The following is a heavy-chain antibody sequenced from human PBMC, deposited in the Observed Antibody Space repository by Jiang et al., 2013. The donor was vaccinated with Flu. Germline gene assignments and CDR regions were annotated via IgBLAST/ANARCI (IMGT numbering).Heavy chain of an antibody. D-gene: IGHD3-9*01. CDR3: ARDLEGVDILTGYYYYYGMDV. Sequence: PGLVKPSQTLSLTCTVSGGSISSGGYYWSWIRQHPGKGLEWIGYIYYSGSTYYNPSLKSRVTISVDTSKNQFSLKLSSVTAADTAVYYCARDLEGVDILTGYYYYYGMDVWGQGTTVTVSS. V-gene: IGHV4-31*03. CDR1: GGSISSGGYY. J-gene: IGHJ6*02. CDR2: IYYSGST.